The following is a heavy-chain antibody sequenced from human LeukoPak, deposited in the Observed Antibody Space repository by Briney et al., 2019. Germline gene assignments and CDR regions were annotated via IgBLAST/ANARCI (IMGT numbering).Heavy chain of an antibody. CDR2: INHSGST. V-gene: IGHV4-34*01. CDR3: EGYSYGSDY. D-gene: IGHD5-18*01. CDR1: GGSFSGYY. Sequence: SETLSLTCAVYGGSFSGYYWSWIRQRPGKGLEWIGEINHSGSTNYNPSLKSRVTISVDTSKNQFSLKLSSVTAADTAVYYCEGYSYGSDYWGQGTLVTVSS. J-gene: IGHJ4*02.